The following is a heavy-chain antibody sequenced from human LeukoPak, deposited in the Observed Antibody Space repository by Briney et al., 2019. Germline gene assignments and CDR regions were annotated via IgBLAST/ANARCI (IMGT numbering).Heavy chain of an antibody. J-gene: IGHJ6*03. D-gene: IGHD5-18*01. CDR1: GYTFTGYY. CDR2: VNPNSGDT. Sequence: ASVKVSCKASGYTFTGYYLHWVRQAPGQGLEWMGCVNPNSGDTNYAQKFQGSVTMTRDTSISTVYMELSRLRSDDTAVYYRARVWIHDAYYYMDVWGKGTTVTISS. CDR3: ARVWIHDAYYYMDV. V-gene: IGHV1-2*02.